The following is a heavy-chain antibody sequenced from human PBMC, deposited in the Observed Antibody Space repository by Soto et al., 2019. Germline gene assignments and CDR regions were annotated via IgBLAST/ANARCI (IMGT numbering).Heavy chain of an antibody. V-gene: IGHV4-39*01. Sequence: QLQLQESGPGLAKPSETLSLNCTVSGGSITNGSYYWGWIRQPPGKGLEWIGSVYYTGITYYNPSPESRVAISVAPARSIFPLKLTSVTAADTAVYYCASLPGLCRVAAVGTLVDYWGQGTLVTVSS. J-gene: IGHJ4*02. CDR1: GGSITNGSYY. D-gene: IGHD6-25*01. CDR2: VYYTGIT. CDR3: ASLPGLCRVAAVGTLVDY.